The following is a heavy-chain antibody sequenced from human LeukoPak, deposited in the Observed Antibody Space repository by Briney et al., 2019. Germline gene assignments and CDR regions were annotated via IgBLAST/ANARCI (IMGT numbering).Heavy chain of an antibody. CDR2: ISSSGSTI. Sequence: GGSLRLSCAASGFTFSSYEMNWVRQAPGKGLEWVSYISSSGSTIYYADSVKGRFTISRDNARNSLYLQMNSLRAEDTAVYYCARAYSSGWYGIDYWGQGTLVTVSS. CDR1: GFTFSSYE. CDR3: ARAYSSGWYGIDY. D-gene: IGHD6-19*01. V-gene: IGHV3-48*03. J-gene: IGHJ4*02.